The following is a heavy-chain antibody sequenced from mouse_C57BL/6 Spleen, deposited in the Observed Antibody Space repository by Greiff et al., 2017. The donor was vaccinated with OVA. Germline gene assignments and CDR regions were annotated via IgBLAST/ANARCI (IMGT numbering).Heavy chain of an antibody. CDR2: IDPSDSET. CDR1: GYTFTSYW. J-gene: IGHJ4*01. CDR3: ARRGSYYAMDY. Sequence: LKQPGAELVRPGSSVKLSCKASGYTFTSYWMHWVKQRPIQGLEWIGNIDPSDSETHYNQKFKDKATLTVDKSSSTAYMQLSSLTSEDSAVYYCARRGSYYAMDYWGQGTSVTVSS. V-gene: IGHV1-52*01.